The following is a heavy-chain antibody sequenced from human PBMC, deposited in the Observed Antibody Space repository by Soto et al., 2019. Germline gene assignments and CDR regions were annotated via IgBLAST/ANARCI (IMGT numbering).Heavy chain of an antibody. Sequence: PGGSLRLSCAASGFTFSSYAMSWVRQAPGKGLEWVSAISGSGGSTYYADSVKGRFTISRDNSKNTLYLQMNSLRAEDTAVYYCAKDLGDILTGYFHTSEYYPIDYWGQGTLVTVSS. CDR1: GFTFSSYA. V-gene: IGHV3-23*01. CDR2: ISGSGGST. J-gene: IGHJ4*02. D-gene: IGHD3-9*01. CDR3: AKDLGDILTGYFHTSEYYPIDY.